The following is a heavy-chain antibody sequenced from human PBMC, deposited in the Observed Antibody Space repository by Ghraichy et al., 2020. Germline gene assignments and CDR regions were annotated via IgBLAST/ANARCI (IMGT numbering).Heavy chain of an antibody. CDR3: ARDSKGFWSGYYVYGMDV. CDR2: IKQDGSEK. CDR1: GFTFSSYW. V-gene: IGHV3-7*01. D-gene: IGHD3-3*01. Sequence: GGSLRLSCAASGFTFSSYWMSWVRQAPGKGLEWVANIKQDGSEKYYVDSVKGRFTISRDNAKNSLYLQMNSLRAEDTAVYYCARDSKGFWSGYYVYGMDVWGQGTTVTVSS. J-gene: IGHJ6*02.